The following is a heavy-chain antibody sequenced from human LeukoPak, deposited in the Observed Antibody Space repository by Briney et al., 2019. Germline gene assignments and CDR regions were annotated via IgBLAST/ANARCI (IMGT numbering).Heavy chain of an antibody. D-gene: IGHD2-15*01. CDR3: AKEYCSGGSCYSGYFQH. CDR2: INPSGGSP. V-gene: IGHV1-46*01. CDR1: GYTFTSYH. J-gene: IGHJ1*01. Sequence: ASVKVSCKASGYTFTSYHLHWVRQAPGQGLEWMGIINPSGGSPNYAQKFQGRVTMTRDMSTSTVNMELSSLRAEDTAVYYCAKEYCSGGSCYSGYFQHWGQGTLVTVSS.